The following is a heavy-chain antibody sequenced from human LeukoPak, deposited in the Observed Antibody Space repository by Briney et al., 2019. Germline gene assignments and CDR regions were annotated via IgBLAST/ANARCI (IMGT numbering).Heavy chain of an antibody. V-gene: IGHV3-30-3*01. Sequence: GGSLRLSCAASGFTFSSYAMHWVRQAPGKGLQGVAVISYDGSNKYYADSVKGRFTISRDNSKNTLYLQMNSLRAEDTAVYYCARDRVAVAGTPDYWGQGTLVTVSS. J-gene: IGHJ4*02. CDR1: GFTFSSYA. CDR2: ISYDGSNK. D-gene: IGHD6-19*01. CDR3: ARDRVAVAGTPDY.